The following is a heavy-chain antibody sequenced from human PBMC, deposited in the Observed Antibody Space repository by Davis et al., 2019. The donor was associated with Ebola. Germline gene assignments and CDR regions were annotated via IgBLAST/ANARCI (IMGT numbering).Heavy chain of an antibody. CDR3: AREGDCSSTSCSYYYYYYYMDV. Sequence: GESLKISCAASGFTFSSYWMHWVRQAPGKGLVWVSRINSDGSSTSYADSVKGRFTISRDNAKNTLYLQMNSLRAEDTAVYYCAREGDCSSTSCSYYYYYYYMDVWGKGTTVTVSS. D-gene: IGHD2-2*01. V-gene: IGHV3-74*01. CDR2: INSDGSST. J-gene: IGHJ6*03. CDR1: GFTFSSYW.